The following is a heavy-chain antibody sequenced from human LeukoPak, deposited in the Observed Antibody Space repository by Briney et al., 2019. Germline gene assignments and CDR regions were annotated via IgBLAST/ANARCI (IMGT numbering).Heavy chain of an antibody. CDR3: ARGYDSSGYYDRYYYYYYGMDV. Sequence: SETLSLTCAVYGGSFSGYYWSWLRQPPGKGLEWIGEINHSGSTNYNPSLKSRVTISVDTSKNQFSLKLSSVTAADTAVYYCARGYDSSGYYDRYYYYYYGMDVWGQGTTVTVSS. V-gene: IGHV4-34*01. J-gene: IGHJ6*02. CDR1: GGSFSGYY. CDR2: INHSGST. D-gene: IGHD3-22*01.